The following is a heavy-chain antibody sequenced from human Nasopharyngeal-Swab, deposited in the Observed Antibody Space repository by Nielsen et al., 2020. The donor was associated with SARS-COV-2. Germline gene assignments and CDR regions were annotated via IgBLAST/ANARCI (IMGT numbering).Heavy chain of an antibody. CDR2: TYYRSKWYN. V-gene: IGHV6-1*01. D-gene: IGHD1-1*01. Sequence: LRLSCGISGDSVSDNSAAWNWIRQSPSRGLEWLGRTYYRSKWYNDYAVSVKSRITINPDTSKNQFSLQLNSVTPEDTAVYYCARGTGPTYYFDYWGQGTLVTVSS. J-gene: IGHJ4*02. CDR1: GDSVSDNSAA. CDR3: ARGTGPTYYFDY.